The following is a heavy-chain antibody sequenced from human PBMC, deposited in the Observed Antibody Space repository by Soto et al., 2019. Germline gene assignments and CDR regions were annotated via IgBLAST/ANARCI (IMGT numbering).Heavy chain of an antibody. J-gene: IGHJ4*02. Sequence: GGSLRLSCAASGFTFDDYAMHWVRQAPGKGLEWVSLIRWYGGSTYYADSVKGRFTIFRDNSKNCLYLHMNSLRAEDTALYYCAKDFWSGYYLDYWGQVPLSIVYS. D-gene: IGHD3-3*01. V-gene: IGHV3-43D*03. CDR3: AKDFWSGYYLDY. CDR2: IRWYGGST. CDR1: GFTFDDYA.